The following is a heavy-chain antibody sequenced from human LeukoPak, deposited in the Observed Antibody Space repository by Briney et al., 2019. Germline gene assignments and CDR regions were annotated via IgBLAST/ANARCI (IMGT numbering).Heavy chain of an antibody. Sequence: GGSLRLSCAASGFTLSDYYMSWIRQAPGKGLEWVSYISSSGSTIYYADSVKGRFTISRDNATNSLYLQMNSLRAEDTAVYYCARDRRFIAVATPPDYWGQGTLVTVSS. D-gene: IGHD6-19*01. CDR2: ISSSGSTI. V-gene: IGHV3-11*04. CDR1: GFTLSDYY. CDR3: ARDRRFIAVATPPDY. J-gene: IGHJ4*02.